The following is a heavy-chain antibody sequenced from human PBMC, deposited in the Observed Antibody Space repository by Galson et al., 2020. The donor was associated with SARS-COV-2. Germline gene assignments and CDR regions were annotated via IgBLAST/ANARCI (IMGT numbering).Heavy chain of an antibody. D-gene: IGHD2-8*02. CDR3: ARGGLELVYALDV. Sequence: TGGSLRLSCEASGFTFSSSTMPCVRPAPSKGLEWVAVISDDGGNKYHADSVKGRFTISRDNSKNTLYLHMNSLGSEDTAVYYCARGGLELVYALDVWGQGTMVTVSS. V-gene: IGHV3-30*04. CDR2: ISDDGGNK. J-gene: IGHJ3*01. CDR1: GFTFSSST.